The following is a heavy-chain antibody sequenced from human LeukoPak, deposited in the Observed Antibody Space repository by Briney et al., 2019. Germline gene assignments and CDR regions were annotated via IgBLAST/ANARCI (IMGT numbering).Heavy chain of an antibody. CDR2: IIGINGST. J-gene: IGHJ6*02. CDR1: GFPFSSSA. CDR3: AKRAGSYSYYGVDV. Sequence: HSGGSLRLSCAASGFPFSSSAMRWVRQAPGKGLEWVSGIIGINGSTNYAASVKGRFTVSRDTSKNTLYLQMNSLRGEDTAVYYCAKRAGSYSYYGVDVWGQGTTVTVS. D-gene: IGHD3-22*01. V-gene: IGHV3-23*01.